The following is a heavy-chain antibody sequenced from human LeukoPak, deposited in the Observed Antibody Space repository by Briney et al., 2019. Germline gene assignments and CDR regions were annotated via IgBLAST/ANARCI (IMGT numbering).Heavy chain of an antibody. CDR2: VYHTGTT. J-gene: IGHJ4*02. CDR1: GGSFSGYY. CDR3: ARVPWGATGYFFDF. D-gene: IGHD3-16*01. V-gene: IGHV4-34*11. Sequence: PSETLSLTCAVYGGSFSGYYWSWIRQPPGKGLEWIGYVYHTGTTNYTPSLKSRVSISIDTSKSQFSLNLSSVTAADTAVYYCARVPWGATGYFFDFWGQGKLVAVSS.